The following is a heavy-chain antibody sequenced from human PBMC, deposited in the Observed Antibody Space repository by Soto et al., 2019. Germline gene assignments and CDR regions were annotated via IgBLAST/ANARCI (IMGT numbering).Heavy chain of an antibody. J-gene: IGHJ6*02. CDR1: GYSFTSYW. CDR3: AGLNKMEVGYYYGMDV. Sequence: GESLKISCKGSGYSFTSYWISWVRQMPGKCLEWMGRIDPSDSYTNYSPSFQGHVTISADKSISTAYLQWSSLKASDTAMYYCAGLNKMEVGYYYGMDVWGQGXTVTVSS. D-gene: IGHD1-26*01. CDR2: IDPSDSYT. V-gene: IGHV5-10-1*01.